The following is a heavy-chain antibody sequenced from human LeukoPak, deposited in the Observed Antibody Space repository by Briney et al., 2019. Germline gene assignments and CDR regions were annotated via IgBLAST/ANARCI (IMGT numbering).Heavy chain of an antibody. CDR1: GFTFSSYW. CDR2: IKQDGSEK. J-gene: IGHJ6*03. Sequence: GGSLRLSCAASGFTFSSYWMSWVRQAPGKGLEWVANIKQDGSEKYYVDSVKGRFTISRDNAKNSLYLQMNSLRAEDTAVYYCARDGYDSSGYYYWSPYYYYYYMDVWGKGTTATISS. CDR3: ARDGYDSSGYYYWSPYYYYYYMDV. V-gene: IGHV3-7*01. D-gene: IGHD3-22*01.